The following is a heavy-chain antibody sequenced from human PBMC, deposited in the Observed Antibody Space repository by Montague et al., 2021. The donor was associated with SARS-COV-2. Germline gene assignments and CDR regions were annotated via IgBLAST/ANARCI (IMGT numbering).Heavy chain of an antibody. D-gene: IGHD5-12*01. V-gene: IGHV5-51*01. Sequence: QSGAEVKKPGESLKISCKGSGYSFSSYWIGWVRQMPGKGLEWMGIIYPGDSDTRYSPSFQGQVTISADTSTTTAYLHWGTLKASDTAIYYCTRQASGYGVDYWGQGTQVTVSS. CDR3: TRQASGYGVDY. CDR2: IYPGDSDT. CDR1: GYSFSSYW. J-gene: IGHJ4*02.